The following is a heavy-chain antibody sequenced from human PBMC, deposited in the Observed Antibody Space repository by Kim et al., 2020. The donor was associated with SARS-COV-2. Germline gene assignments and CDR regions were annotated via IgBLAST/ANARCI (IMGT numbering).Heavy chain of an antibody. D-gene: IGHD1-20*01. V-gene: IGHV4-59*13. Sequence: SETLSLTCTVSGGSISNYYWSWIRQPPGKGLEWIGYMYYSGSTNYNPSLKSRVTISVDTSKNQFSLKLSSMTAADTAVYYCARGGTRYNWNYWGQGTLVT. CDR1: GGSISNYY. CDR3: ARGGTRYNWNY. J-gene: IGHJ4*02. CDR2: MYYSGST.